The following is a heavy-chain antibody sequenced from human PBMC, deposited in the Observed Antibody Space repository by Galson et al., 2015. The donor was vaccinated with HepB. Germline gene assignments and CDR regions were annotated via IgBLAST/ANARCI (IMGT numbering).Heavy chain of an antibody. V-gene: IGHV1-69*13. CDR2: IIPIFGTA. Sequence: SVKVSCKAPGGTSSSYAISWVRQAPGQGLEWMGGIIPIFGTANYAQKFQGRVTITADESTSTAYMELSSLRAEDTAVYYCARAWGSGSLYYYYGMDVWGQGTTVTVSS. D-gene: IGHD3-22*01. CDR3: ARAWGSGSLYYYYGMDV. J-gene: IGHJ6*02. CDR1: GGTSSSYA.